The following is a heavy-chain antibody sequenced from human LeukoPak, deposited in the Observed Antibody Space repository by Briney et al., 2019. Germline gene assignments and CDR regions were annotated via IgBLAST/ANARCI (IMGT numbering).Heavy chain of an antibody. CDR2: ISGSGGST. CDR1: GFTFSAYA. CDR3: AKVPPLKYYYDSSGYYYPDY. J-gene: IGHJ4*02. Sequence: GGSLRLSCRASGFTFSAYAMTWVRQAPGKGLEWVSGISGSGGSTYYSGSVKGRFTISRDNSKNTLYLQMNSLRAEDTAVYYCAKVPPLKYYYDSSGYYYPDYWGQGTLVTVSS. V-gene: IGHV3-23*01. D-gene: IGHD3-22*01.